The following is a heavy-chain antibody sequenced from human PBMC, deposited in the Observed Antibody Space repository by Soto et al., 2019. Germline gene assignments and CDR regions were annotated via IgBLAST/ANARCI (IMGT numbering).Heavy chain of an antibody. CDR3: TTDSSASITIFGGSGSYYGMDI. D-gene: IGHD3-3*01. J-gene: IGHJ6*02. V-gene: IGHV1-58*01. CDR1: GFTFTSSA. CDR2: IVVGSGNT. Sequence: SVKVSCKASGFTFTSSAVRWVRQARGQRLEWIGWIVVGSGNTNYAQKFQERVTITRDMSTSTAYMELSSLRAEDTAVYYCTTDSSASITIFGGSGSYYGMDIWGQGTTVTVSS.